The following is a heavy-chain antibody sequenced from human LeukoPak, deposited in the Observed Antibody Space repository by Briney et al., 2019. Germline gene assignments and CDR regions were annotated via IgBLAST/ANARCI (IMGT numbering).Heavy chain of an antibody. CDR2: ISGSGGST. Sequence: GGSLRLSCTASGFTFSSYAMSWVRQAPGKGLEWVSAISGSGGSTYYADSVKGRFTISRDNSKNTLYLQMNSLRAEDTAVYYCANKARRVGATPFDYWGQGTLVTVSS. V-gene: IGHV3-23*01. D-gene: IGHD1-26*01. J-gene: IGHJ4*02. CDR1: GFTFSSYA. CDR3: ANKARRVGATPFDY.